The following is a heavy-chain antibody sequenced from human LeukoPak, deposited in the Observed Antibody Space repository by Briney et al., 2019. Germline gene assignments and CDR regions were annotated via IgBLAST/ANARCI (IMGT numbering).Heavy chain of an antibody. D-gene: IGHD3-10*01. CDR2: ISGSGRTI. J-gene: IGHJ4*02. CDR3: ARADSGSYYLFDY. CDR1: GFTFSSYS. V-gene: IGHV3-48*04. Sequence: PGGSLRLSCAASGFTFSSYSMNWVRQAPGKGPEWASYISGSGRTIYYADSVKGRFTISRDNAKNSLYLQMNSLRAEDTAVYYCARADSGSYYLFDYWGQGTLVTVSS.